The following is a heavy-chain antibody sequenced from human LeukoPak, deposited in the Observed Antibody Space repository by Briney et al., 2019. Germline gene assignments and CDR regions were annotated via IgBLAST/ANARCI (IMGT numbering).Heavy chain of an antibody. CDR3: ARSGLADPKNNYYDSSGYPGALDP. Sequence: PGGSLRLSCVASGFTFSSRDWMTWVRQAPGKGLEWVANIKQDGSEKYYVDSVKGRFTISRDNAKNSLYLQMNSLRAEDTAVYYCARSGLADPKNNYYDSSGYPGALDPWGQGTLVTVSS. V-gene: IGHV3-7*01. CDR2: IKQDGSEK. CDR1: GFTFSSRDW. J-gene: IGHJ5*02. D-gene: IGHD3-22*01.